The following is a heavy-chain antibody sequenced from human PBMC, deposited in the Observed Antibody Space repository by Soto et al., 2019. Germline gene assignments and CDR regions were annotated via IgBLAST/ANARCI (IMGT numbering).Heavy chain of an antibody. V-gene: IGHV3-48*01. D-gene: IGHD2-8*01. CDR3: ARVGYCTNGVCYTEGYYYYMDV. Sequence: GESLKISCAASGFTFSSYSMNWVRQAPGKGLEWVSYISSSSSTIYYADSVKGRFTISRDNAKNSLYLQMNSLRAEDTAVYYCARVGYCTNGVCYTEGYYYYMDVWGKGTTVTVSS. CDR1: GFTFSSYS. J-gene: IGHJ6*03. CDR2: ISSSSSTI.